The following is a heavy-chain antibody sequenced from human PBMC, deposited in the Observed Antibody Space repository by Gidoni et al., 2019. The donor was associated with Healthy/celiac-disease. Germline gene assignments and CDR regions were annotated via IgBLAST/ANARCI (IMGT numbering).Heavy chain of an antibody. CDR2: ISSSSSYI. Sequence: EVQLVESGGGLVKPGGSLRLSCAASGFTFSSHSMNWVRQAPGKGLEWVSSISSSSSYIYYADSVKGRFTISRDNAKNSLYLQMNSLRAEDTAVYYCARDHYDSSGYYPTGFDPWGQGTLVTVSS. D-gene: IGHD3-22*01. CDR1: GFTFSSHS. J-gene: IGHJ5*02. V-gene: IGHV3-21*01. CDR3: ARDHYDSSGYYPTGFDP.